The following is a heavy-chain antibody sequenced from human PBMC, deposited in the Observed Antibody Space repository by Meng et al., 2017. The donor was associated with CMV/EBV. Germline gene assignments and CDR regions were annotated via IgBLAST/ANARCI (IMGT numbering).Heavy chain of an antibody. CDR1: GFSFSDYR. D-gene: IGHD1-26*01. CDR3: ARDPRVWGGDFDY. J-gene: IGHJ4*02. Sequence: GESLKISCAASGFSFSDYRMNWVRQAPGKGLEWVSSVTSSSRFIFYADSVKGRFTISRDNAKNSLFLQMNSLRVEDTAVYYCARDPRVWGGDFDYWGQGTLVTVSS. CDR2: VTSSSRFI. V-gene: IGHV3-21*01.